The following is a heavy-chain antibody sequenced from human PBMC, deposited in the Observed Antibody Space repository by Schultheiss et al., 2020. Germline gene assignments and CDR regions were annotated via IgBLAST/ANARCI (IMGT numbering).Heavy chain of an antibody. CDR2: INPNSGGT. CDR3: ARTYCPRNSGSYRDWGSCYYYYYGMDV. D-gene: IGHD1-26*01. V-gene: IGHV1-2*02. CDR1: GYTFTGYY. Sequence: ASVKVSCKASGYTFTGYYMHWVRQAPGQGLEWMGWINPNSGGTNYAQKFQGRVTMTRDTSISTAYMELSRLRSDDTAVYYCARTYCPRNSGSYRDWGSCYYYYYGMDVWGQGTTVTVSS. J-gene: IGHJ6*02.